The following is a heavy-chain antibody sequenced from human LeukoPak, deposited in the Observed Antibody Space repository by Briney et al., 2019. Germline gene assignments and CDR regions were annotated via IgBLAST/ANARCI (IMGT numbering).Heavy chain of an antibody. J-gene: IGHJ4*02. CDR1: GFTSSSYW. V-gene: IGHV3-7*01. Sequence: GGSLRLSCAASGFTSSSYWMSWVRQAPGKGLERVANIKQDGSEKNYVDSVKGRFTISRDNAKTSLYLQMTSLRAEDTAVYYCARDKIVGPSNFDYWGQGTLVTVSS. CDR2: IKQDGSEK. CDR3: ARDKIVGPSNFDY. D-gene: IGHD1-26*01.